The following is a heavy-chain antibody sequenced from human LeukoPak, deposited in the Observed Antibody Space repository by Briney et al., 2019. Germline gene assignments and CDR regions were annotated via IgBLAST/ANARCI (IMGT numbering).Heavy chain of an antibody. Sequence: PGGSLRLSCAASAFSFSKFALIWVRQAPGKGLEWVSAITANGGYTLYADAVKGRFTVSRDNSKNTPYLQINSLRPEDTAMYYCAKDPNGGYIGAFDFWGQGTMVTVSS. V-gene: IGHV3-23*01. CDR2: ITANGGYT. CDR3: AKDPNGGYIGAFDF. CDR1: AFSFSKFA. D-gene: IGHD4-17*01. J-gene: IGHJ3*01.